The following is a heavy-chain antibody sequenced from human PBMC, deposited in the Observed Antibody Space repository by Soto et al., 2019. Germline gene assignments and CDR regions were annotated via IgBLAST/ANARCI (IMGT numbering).Heavy chain of an antibody. J-gene: IGHJ5*01. CDR1: HYTFTTYT. CDR3: ATNEGNYIDF. D-gene: IGHD3-3*01. V-gene: IGHV1-18*04. CDR2: IGPNSGNT. Sequence: DSVKVSCKASHYTFTTYTITWVRQAPGQGLEWVGWIGPNSGNTNFAQKFQGRLSLTIDTSTSTAYMELRSLRSDDTAVYYCATNEGNYIDFRGHGTLVTVSS.